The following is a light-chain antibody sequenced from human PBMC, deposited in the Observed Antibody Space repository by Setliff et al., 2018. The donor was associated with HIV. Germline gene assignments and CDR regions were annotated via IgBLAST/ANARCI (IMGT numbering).Light chain of an antibody. CDR3: SSYTSSSLYV. V-gene: IGLV2-14*01. CDR2: EVR. Sequence: QSALTQPASVSGSPGQSITISCTGTSSDVGGYNYVSWYQHHPGKAPKLMICEVRNRPSGVSNRFSGSKSGNTASLTISGLQADDEADYYCSSYTSSSLYVFGTGTKATVL. CDR1: SSDVGGYNY. J-gene: IGLJ1*01.